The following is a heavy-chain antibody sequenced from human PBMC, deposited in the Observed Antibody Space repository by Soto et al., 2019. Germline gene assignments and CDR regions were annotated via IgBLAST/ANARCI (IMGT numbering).Heavy chain of an antibody. CDR2: INPNSGGT. Sequence: RASVKVSCKASGYTFTGYYMHWVRQAPGQGLEWMGWINPNSGGTNYAQKFQGRVTMTRDTSISTAYMELSRLRSDDTAVYYCARLPSARSYSSGWFSAYGMDVWGQGTTVTVSS. D-gene: IGHD6-19*01. J-gene: IGHJ6*02. V-gene: IGHV1-2*02. CDR3: ARLPSARSYSSGWFSAYGMDV. CDR1: GYTFTGYY.